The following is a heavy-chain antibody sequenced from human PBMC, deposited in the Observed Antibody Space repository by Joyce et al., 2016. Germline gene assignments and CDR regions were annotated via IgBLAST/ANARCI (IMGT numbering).Heavy chain of an antibody. D-gene: IGHD3-16*01. V-gene: IGHV1-46*01. Sequence: QVQLVQSGAEVKKPGASVKISCKASGYTFTSHYLHWVRKAPGQGLEWLGVINPNGGNTTYSQRFQGRVTLTRDTSTSTGYMELSSLRSEDTAVYYCARNPYYDSSTYIYWGQGTLVTVSS. CDR1: GYTFTSHY. CDR2: INPNGGNT. J-gene: IGHJ4*02. CDR3: ARNPYYDSSTYIY.